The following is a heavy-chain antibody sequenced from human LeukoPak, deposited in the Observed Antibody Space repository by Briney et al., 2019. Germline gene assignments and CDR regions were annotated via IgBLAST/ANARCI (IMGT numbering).Heavy chain of an antibody. J-gene: IGHJ4*02. CDR3: ARDLKYYYDSSGYYEAGY. D-gene: IGHD3-22*01. V-gene: IGHV1-69*05. Sequence: SVKASRKXSGGTFSSYAISWVRQAPGQGLEWMGRIIPIFGTANYAQKFQGRVTITTDESTSTAYMELSSLRSEDTAVYYCARDLKYYYDSSGYYEAGYWGQGTLVTVSS. CDR2: IIPIFGTA. CDR1: GGTFSSYA.